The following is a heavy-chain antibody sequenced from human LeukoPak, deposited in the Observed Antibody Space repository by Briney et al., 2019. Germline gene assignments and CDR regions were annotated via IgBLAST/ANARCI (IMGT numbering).Heavy chain of an antibody. CDR1: GYSISGSNW. Sequence: SETLSLTCDVSGYSISGSNWWGWIRQSPGKGLEWIGYIYHRGTTYSNPSLRSRVTMSVDTSKNQFSLNLTSVTAVDTAVYYCARARTSRSWASASLDSWGQGTLVTVSS. V-gene: IGHV4-28*03. D-gene: IGHD6-13*01. CDR3: ARARTSRSWASASLDS. CDR2: IYHRGTT. J-gene: IGHJ4*02.